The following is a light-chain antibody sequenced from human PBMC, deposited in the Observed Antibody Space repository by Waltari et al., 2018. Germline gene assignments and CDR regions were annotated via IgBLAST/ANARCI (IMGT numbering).Light chain of an antibody. Sequence: DIVMTQSPDSLAVALGETATISCQSSPNLFYDSSNKNYLAWYQQKPGLPPKLLIYWASTRHSGISDRFSGSGSGTHFTLTISDVQAEDVAVYYCHQYYSSPWTFGQGTKVEIK. CDR2: WAS. V-gene: IGKV4-1*01. J-gene: IGKJ1*01. CDR3: HQYYSSPWT. CDR1: PNLFYDSSNKNY.